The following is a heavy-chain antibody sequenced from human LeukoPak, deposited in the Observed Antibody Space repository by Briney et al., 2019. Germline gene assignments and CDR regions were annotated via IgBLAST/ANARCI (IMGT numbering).Heavy chain of an antibody. V-gene: IGHV3-30*18. CDR1: GFTFSSHD. J-gene: IGHJ4*02. D-gene: IGHD3-9*01. CDR2: ISYDGSKQ. CDR3: AKDGARYLLTYYFEY. Sequence: GRSLRLSCAASGFTFSSHDMHWVRQAPGKGLEWVAAISYDGSKQLYADSVKGRFTVSRDNSKNTLNLQMNSLRDEDTAVYYCAKDGARYLLTYYFEYWGQGTLVTVSS.